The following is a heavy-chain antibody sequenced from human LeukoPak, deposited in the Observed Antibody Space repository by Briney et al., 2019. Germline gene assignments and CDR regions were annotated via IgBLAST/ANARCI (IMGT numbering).Heavy chain of an antibody. CDR3: AKDLSSGTGRGFDY. D-gene: IGHD3/OR15-3a*01. V-gene: IGHV3-23*01. CDR1: GFPFSAYA. CDR2: IRGSGETT. Sequence: GGSLRLSCVASGFPFSAYAMSWVRQAPGKGLEWVSGIRGSGETTYYAESVKGRFTIQRDNSKNTLYLQMNSLRAEDTALYYCAKDLSSGTGRGFDYWGQGTLVTVSS. J-gene: IGHJ4*02.